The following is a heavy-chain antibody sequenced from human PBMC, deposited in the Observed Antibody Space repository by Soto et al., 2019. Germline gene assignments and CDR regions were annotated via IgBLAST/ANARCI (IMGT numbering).Heavy chain of an antibody. V-gene: IGHV4-34*01. CDR1: GGSFSGYY. CDR2: INHSGST. Sequence: SETLSLTCAVYGGSFSGYYWSWIRQPPGKGLEWIGEINHSGSTNYNPSLKSRVTISVDTSKNQFSLKLSSVTAADTAVYYCARGEYYGSGTPTSPWGQGTLVTVSS. J-gene: IGHJ5*02. CDR3: ARGEYYGSGTPTSP. D-gene: IGHD3-10*01.